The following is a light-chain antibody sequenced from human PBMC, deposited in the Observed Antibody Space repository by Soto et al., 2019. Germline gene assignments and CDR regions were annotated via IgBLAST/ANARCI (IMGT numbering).Light chain of an antibody. CDR2: GGF. CDR1: QSVSSNS. CDR3: QYYGGSSWT. Sequence: EIVLTQSPGTLSLSPGERVTLSCRASQSVSSNSIAWYRQKPGQAPRLVMYGGFSRPTGIPDRFSSSGSGTDFTLTISRLEPEDFAVYYCQYYGGSSWTFGQGTKVEIK. J-gene: IGKJ1*01. V-gene: IGKV3-20*01.